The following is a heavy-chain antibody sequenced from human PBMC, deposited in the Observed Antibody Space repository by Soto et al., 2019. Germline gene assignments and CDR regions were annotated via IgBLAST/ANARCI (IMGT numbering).Heavy chain of an antibody. CDR3: AKDILFGSIAVAGTGDAFDI. J-gene: IGHJ3*02. CDR1: GFTFDDYA. Sequence: GGSLRLSCAASGFTFDDYAMHWVRQAPGKGLEWVSGISWNSGSIGYADSVKGRFTISRDNAKNSLYLQMNSLRAEDTALYYCAKDILFGSIAVAGTGDAFDIWGQGTMVTVSS. CDR2: ISWNSGSI. V-gene: IGHV3-9*01. D-gene: IGHD6-19*01.